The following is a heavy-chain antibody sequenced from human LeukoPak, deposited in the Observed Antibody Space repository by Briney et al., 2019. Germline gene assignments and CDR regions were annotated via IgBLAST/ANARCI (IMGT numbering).Heavy chain of an antibody. D-gene: IGHD1-14*01. V-gene: IGHV3-74*01. J-gene: IGHJ4*02. CDR2: ITSDGSNI. CDR1: GFTFSNFW. Sequence: PGGSLRLSCAASGFTFSNFWLHWVRQAPGKGLEWVSRITSDGSNINYADSVKGRFTISRDNAKNTLYLQMDSLRADDTGVYYCARSNQADDYWGQGTLVTVSS. CDR3: ARSNQADDY.